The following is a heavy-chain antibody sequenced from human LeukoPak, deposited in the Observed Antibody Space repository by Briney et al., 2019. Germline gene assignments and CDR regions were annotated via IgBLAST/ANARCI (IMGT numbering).Heavy chain of an antibody. D-gene: IGHD5-24*01. CDR3: GFSVEMATIT. CDR1: GFTFSSYS. V-gene: IGHV3-21*01. CDR2: ISSSSSYI. J-gene: IGHJ5*02. Sequence: GGSLILSCAASGFTFSSYSMNWVRQAPGKGLEWVSSISSSSSYIYYADSVKGRFTISRDNAKNSLYLQMNSLRAEDTAVYYCGFSVEMATITWGQGTLVTVSS.